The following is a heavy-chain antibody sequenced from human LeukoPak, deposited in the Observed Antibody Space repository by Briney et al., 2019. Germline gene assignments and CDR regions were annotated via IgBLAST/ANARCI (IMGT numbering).Heavy chain of an antibody. V-gene: IGHV1-69*13. D-gene: IGHD2-2*02. CDR1: GGTFISYA. CDR3: ARVTGGRYCSTTSCYMRGWFDP. CDR2: IIPVFGTS. Sequence: SVKVSFKASGGTFISYAISWVRQAPGQGLEWMGGIIPVFGTSNYAQKFQGRVTITADESTRTAYMELSSLRSEDTAVYYCARVTGGRYCSTTSCYMRGWFDPWGQGTLVTVSS. J-gene: IGHJ5*02.